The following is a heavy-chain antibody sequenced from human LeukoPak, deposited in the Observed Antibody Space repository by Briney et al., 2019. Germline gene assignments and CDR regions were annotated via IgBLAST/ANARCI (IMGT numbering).Heavy chain of an antibody. J-gene: IGHJ4*02. D-gene: IGHD2-15*01. V-gene: IGHV1-46*01. CDR1: GGTFSSYA. CDR3: ARGGSSLPFDY. Sequence: GASVKVSCKASGGTFSSYAISRVRQAPGQGLEWMGIINPSGGSTSYAQKFQDRITMTRDTSTSIVYMNLSSLRSEDTAVYYCARGGSSLPFDYWGQGTLVTVSS. CDR2: INPSGGST.